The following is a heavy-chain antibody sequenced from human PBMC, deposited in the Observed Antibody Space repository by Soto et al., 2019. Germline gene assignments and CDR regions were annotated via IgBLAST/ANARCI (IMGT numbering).Heavy chain of an antibody. J-gene: IGHJ3*01. V-gene: IGHV3-30*18. CDR2: VSYDGGTK. D-gene: IGHD3-22*01. CDR3: AKTRLYDNNEYHRDGFDV. CDR1: GFTLSSHG. Sequence: QVQLVESGGGVVQPGGSLRLSCAASGFTLSSHGMQWVRQAPGKGLEWVAVVSYDGGTKYYADSVKGRFTISRDNFKNSLYLQMNSLRAEDTAVYYCAKTRLYDNNEYHRDGFDVWGPGTAVTVSS.